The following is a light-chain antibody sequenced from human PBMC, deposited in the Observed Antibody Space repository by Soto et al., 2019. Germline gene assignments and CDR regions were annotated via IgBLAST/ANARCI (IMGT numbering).Light chain of an antibody. CDR1: NSNIGSYT. CDR2: SDN. J-gene: IGLJ3*02. CDR3: AAWDDSLNGRWV. V-gene: IGLV1-44*01. Sequence: QSVLTQPPSASGTPGQRVTISCSGSNSNIGSYTVNWYQQLPGTAPKLLIYSDNQRPSGVPDRFSGSKSGTSASLAISGLQSEDEADYYCAAWDDSLNGRWVFGGGTKLTVL.